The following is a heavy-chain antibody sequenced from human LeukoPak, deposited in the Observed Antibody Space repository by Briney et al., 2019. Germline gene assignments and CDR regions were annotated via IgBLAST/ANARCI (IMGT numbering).Heavy chain of an antibody. CDR2: IYYSGST. J-gene: IGHJ4*02. CDR1: GGSISSYY. D-gene: IGHD5-24*01. CDR3: ARRRMATSDFDY. Sequence: SETLSLTCTVSGGSISSYYWSWIRQPPGKGLEWIGYIYYSGSTNYNPSLKSRVTISLDTSKNQFSLKLSSVTAADTAVYYCARRRMATSDFDYWGQGTLVTVSS. V-gene: IGHV4-59*08.